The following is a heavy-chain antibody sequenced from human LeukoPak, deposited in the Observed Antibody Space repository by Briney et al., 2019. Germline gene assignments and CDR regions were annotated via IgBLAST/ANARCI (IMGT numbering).Heavy chain of an antibody. D-gene: IGHD6-13*01. CDR2: INHSGST. CDR3: ARLGLYTSSWYRYYYFDY. Sequence: SETLSLTCGVHGGSFNDYSWTWIRQSPGKGLEWIGEINHSGSTTYNPSLKSRFTMSVDASKNQISLRLSSVTAADTAVYYCARLGLYTSSWYRYYYFDYWGQGTLGTVSS. CDR1: GGSFNDYS. J-gene: IGHJ4*02. V-gene: IGHV4-34*01.